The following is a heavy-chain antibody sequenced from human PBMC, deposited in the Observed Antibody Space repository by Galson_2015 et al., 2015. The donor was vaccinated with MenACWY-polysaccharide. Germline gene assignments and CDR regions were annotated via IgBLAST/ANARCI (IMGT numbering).Heavy chain of an antibody. Sequence: SLRLSCAASGFSFSSHEMNWVRQAPGKGLEWLAYISTSGSPIYYADSVEGRFTISRKHAKNSLYLQIDSLIVEEKAVYYCARDRVVRGVHDCWGQGTVVTVSS. CDR1: GFSFSSHE. CDR3: ARDRVVRGVHDC. D-gene: IGHD3-10*01. CDR2: ISTSGSPI. J-gene: IGHJ4*02. V-gene: IGHV3-48*03.